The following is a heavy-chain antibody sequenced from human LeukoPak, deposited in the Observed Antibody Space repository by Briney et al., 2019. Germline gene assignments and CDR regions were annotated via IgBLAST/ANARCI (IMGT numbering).Heavy chain of an antibody. D-gene: IGHD6-13*01. J-gene: IGHJ4*02. CDR2: IRYDGSNK. CDR3: AKGDRSGSWYDPPYFDY. CDR1: GFTFSSYG. Sequence: GGSLRLSCAASGFTFSSYGMHWVRQAPGKGLEGGAFIRYDGSNKYYADSVKGRFTISRDNSKNTLYLQMNSLRAEDTAVYYCAKGDRSGSWYDPPYFDYWGQGTLVTVSS. V-gene: IGHV3-30*02.